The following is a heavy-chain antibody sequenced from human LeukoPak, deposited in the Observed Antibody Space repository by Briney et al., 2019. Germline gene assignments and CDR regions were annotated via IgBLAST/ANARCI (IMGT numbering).Heavy chain of an antibody. CDR3: TTGSTSDYGSGSYTTIYY. V-gene: IGHV3-15*01. Sequence: GGSLRLSCAASGFTFRNAWMSWVRQAPGKGLEWVGRIKSKNNGGTTDYAAPVTGRFTISRDDSRHTLYLQMNSLKTEDTGVYYCTTGSTSDYGSGSYTTIYYWGQGTLVTVSS. D-gene: IGHD3-10*01. CDR2: IKSKNNGGTT. CDR1: GFTFRNAW. J-gene: IGHJ4*02.